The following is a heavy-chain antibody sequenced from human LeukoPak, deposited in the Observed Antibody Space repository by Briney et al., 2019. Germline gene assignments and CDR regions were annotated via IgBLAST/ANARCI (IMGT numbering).Heavy chain of an antibody. J-gene: IGHJ4*02. CDR3: ARDSCSGGSCYIDY. V-gene: IGHV1-18*01. D-gene: IGHD2-15*01. CDR2: ISAYNGNT. CDR1: GYTFTSYG. Sequence: ASVKVSCKASGYTFTSYGISWVQQAPGQGLEWMGWISAYNGNTNYAQKLQGRVTMTTDTSTSTAYMELRSLRSDDTAVYYCARDSCSGGSCYIDYWGQGTLVTVSS.